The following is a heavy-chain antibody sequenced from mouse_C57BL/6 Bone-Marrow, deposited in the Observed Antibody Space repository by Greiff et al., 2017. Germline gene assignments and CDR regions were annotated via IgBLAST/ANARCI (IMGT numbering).Heavy chain of an antibody. CDR2: FHPYNDDT. Sequence: QVHVKQSGAELVKPGASVKMSCKASGYTFTTYPIEWMKQNHGKSLEWIGNFHPYNDDTKYNDKFKGKATLTVEKSSNTVYLELSRLTSDDSAVYYCARSSTFFYYFDYWGQGTTLTVSS. CDR1: GYTFTTYP. D-gene: IGHD5-1*01. V-gene: IGHV1-47*01. J-gene: IGHJ2*01. CDR3: ARSSTFFYYFDY.